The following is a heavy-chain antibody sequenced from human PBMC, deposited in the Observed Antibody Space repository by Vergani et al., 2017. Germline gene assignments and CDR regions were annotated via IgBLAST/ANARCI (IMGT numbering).Heavy chain of an antibody. CDR2: IYSTGST. CDR1: GGSFNTYY. CDR3: ARVMYRYEASTGYRLEGMDS. J-gene: IGHJ6*02. D-gene: IGHD3-9*01. Sequence: QVQLEESGPGLVKPSETLSLTCTVSGGSFNTYYWSWIRQSPGKGLEWMGYIYSTGSTNYNPSLNSRVTMSVDTSKNQFSLKLRSVTAADTAVYFCARVMYRYEASTGYRLEGMDSWGQGTTVTISS. V-gene: IGHV4-59*13.